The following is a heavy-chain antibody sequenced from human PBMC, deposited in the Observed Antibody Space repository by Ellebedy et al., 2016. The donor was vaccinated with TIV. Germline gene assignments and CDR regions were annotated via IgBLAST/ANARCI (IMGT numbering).Heavy chain of an antibody. D-gene: IGHD2-15*01. V-gene: IGHV1-2*04. Sequence: ASVKVSXKASRYTFTDYYMHWVRQAPGQGLEWMGWIDPNRGGTNYAQNFQGWVTLTRDTSISTAYMELSRLRPDDTAIYYCACSKSPGAFDIWGQGTVVTVSS. CDR3: ACSKSPGAFDI. CDR1: RYTFTDYY. J-gene: IGHJ3*02. CDR2: IDPNRGGT.